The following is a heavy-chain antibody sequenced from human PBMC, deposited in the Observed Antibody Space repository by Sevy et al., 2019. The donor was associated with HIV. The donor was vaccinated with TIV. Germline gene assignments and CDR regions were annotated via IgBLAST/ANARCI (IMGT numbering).Heavy chain of an antibody. CDR3: AGSYYNFWNGYYNPFDS. V-gene: IGHV4-39*01. D-gene: IGHD3-3*01. CDR2: VYYTGTT. J-gene: IGHJ4*02. Sequence: SETLSLTCAVSGDSISSNNYYWGWIRLSPGKGLEWIGIVYYTGTTYYNPSLKSRVTISVDTSKSQFSLRLSSVTAADTAVYFCAGSYYNFWNGYYNPFDSWGQGTLVTVSS. CDR1: GDSISSNNYY.